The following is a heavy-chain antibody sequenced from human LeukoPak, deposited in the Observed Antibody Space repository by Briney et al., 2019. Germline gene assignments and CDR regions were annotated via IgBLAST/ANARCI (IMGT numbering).Heavy chain of an antibody. CDR2: IGGSGDTT. J-gene: IGHJ4*02. CDR1: GFTFSAYA. Sequence: PGGSLRLSCAVSGFTFSAYAMAWVRQAPGKGLEWVSSIGGSGDTTYYADSVEGRFTISRDTSKTTLYLQMNSLAAEDAAVYYWAKCSSGSYYSSGDYWGQGTLVTVSS. D-gene: IGHD2-15*01. V-gene: IGHV3-23*01. CDR3: AKCSSGSYYSSGDY.